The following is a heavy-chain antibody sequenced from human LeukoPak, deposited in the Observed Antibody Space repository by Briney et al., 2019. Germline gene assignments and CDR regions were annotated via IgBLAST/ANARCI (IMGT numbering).Heavy chain of an antibody. CDR2: IYYSGST. V-gene: IGHV4-59*01. J-gene: IGHJ4*02. Sequence: PSETLSLTCTASGGSISSYYWSWIRQPPGKGLEWIGYIYYSGSTNYNPSLKSRVTISVDTSKNQFSLKLSSVTAADTAVYYCARDGGCGGDCSVGDSDYWGQGTLVTVSS. D-gene: IGHD2-21*02. CDR3: ARDGGCGGDCSVGDSDY. CDR1: GGSISSYY.